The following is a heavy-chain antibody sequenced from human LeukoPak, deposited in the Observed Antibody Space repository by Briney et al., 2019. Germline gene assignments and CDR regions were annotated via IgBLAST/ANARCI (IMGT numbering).Heavy chain of an antibody. D-gene: IGHD3-3*01. CDR1: GGSFSGYY. J-gene: IGHJ4*02. V-gene: IGHV4-34*01. CDR2: INHSGGT. Sequence: SETLSLTCAVYGGSFSGYYWSWIRQPPGKGLEWIGEINHSGGTNYNPSLKSRVTISVDTSKNQFSLKLSSVTAADTAVYYCAREAQDFWSGYRDYWGQGTPVTVSS. CDR3: AREAQDFWSGYRDY.